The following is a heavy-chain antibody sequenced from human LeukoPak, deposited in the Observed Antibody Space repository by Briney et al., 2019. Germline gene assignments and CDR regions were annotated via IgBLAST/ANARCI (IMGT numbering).Heavy chain of an antibody. CDR3: ASETCGGDCYRYWYFDL. CDR2: IYYSGST. D-gene: IGHD2-21*02. V-gene: IGHV4-39*01. J-gene: IGHJ2*01. CDR1: GGSISSSSYY. Sequence: SETLSLTCTVSGGSISSSSYYWGWIRQPPGKGLEWIGSIYYSGSTYYNPSLKSRVTISVDTSKNQFSLKLSSVTAADTAVHYCASETCGGDCYRYWYFDLWGRGTLVTVSS.